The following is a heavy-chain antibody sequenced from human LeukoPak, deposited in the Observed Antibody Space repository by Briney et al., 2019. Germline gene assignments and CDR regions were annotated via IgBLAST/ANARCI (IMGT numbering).Heavy chain of an antibody. CDR1: GFTFSNAW. J-gene: IGHJ3*02. CDR2: ISRSGSAT. V-gene: IGHV3-11*01. Sequence: GGSLRLSCAASGFTFSNAWMNWVRQAPGKGLEWVSYISRSGSATYYADSVKGRFTNSRDNANNLLYLQMNSLRAEDTAVYYCARATVDTAMVTRRDAFDIWGQGTMVTVSS. CDR3: ARATVDTAMVTRRDAFDI. D-gene: IGHD5-18*01.